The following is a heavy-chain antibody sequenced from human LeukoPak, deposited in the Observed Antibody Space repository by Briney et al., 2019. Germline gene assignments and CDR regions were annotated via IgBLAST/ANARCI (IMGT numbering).Heavy chain of an antibody. Sequence: SQTVPLTRTLCVWSLSQDGHYWRCSPHPPGKGLVWLGYIYYSGRTYYNLSLKSRDTISVDMPKNKFPLKLSFVPAADPAVCNCARFMITFGGVIAYFDYWGKGTLVTASS. CDR1: VWSLSQDGHY. CDR3: ARFMITFGGVIAYFDY. CDR2: IYYSGRT. J-gene: IGHJ4*02. D-gene: IGHD3-16*02. V-gene: IGHV4-31*03.